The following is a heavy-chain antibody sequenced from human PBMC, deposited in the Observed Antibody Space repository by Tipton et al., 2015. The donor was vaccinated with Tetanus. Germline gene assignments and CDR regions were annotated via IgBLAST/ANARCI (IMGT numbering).Heavy chain of an antibody. D-gene: IGHD3-16*01. CDR3: ARGSRFWFDS. J-gene: IGHJ5*01. CDR1: GGSVSSGTYY. V-gene: IGHV4-31*03. CDR2: ILYTGST. Sequence: TLSLTCNVSGGSVSSGTYYWTWIRQLPGKGLEWIGYILYTGSTYHNPSLKGRVTTSVDTSKNQFSLNLSSVTAADTAVYYCARGSRFWFDSWGQGTLVTVSS.